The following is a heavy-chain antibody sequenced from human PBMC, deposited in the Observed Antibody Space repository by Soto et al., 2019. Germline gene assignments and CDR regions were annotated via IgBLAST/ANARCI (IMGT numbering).Heavy chain of an antibody. D-gene: IGHD6-13*01. Sequence: QVQLVESGGGLVKPGGSLRLSCAASGFTFSDYYMSWIRQAPGKGLEWVSYINSSSSYTNYADSVKGRFTISRDNAKNSLYLQMNSLRAEDTAVYYCARTIVAAGGRRYFDLWAVAPWSLSPQ. CDR2: INSSSSYT. CDR1: GFTFSDYY. J-gene: IGHJ2*01. CDR3: ARTIVAAGGRRYFDL. V-gene: IGHV3-11*05.